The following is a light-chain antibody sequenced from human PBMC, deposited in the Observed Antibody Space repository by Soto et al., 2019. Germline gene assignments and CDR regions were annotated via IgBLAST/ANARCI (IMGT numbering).Light chain of an antibody. J-gene: IGLJ3*02. CDR2: EVS. Sequence: QSVLTQPASVSGSPGQSITISCTGTSSDVGGYNYVSWFQQHPGKAPKLKIYEVSNRPSGVSNRFSGSKSGYTASLTISELQAEDGADYYCTSLTSSSTWVFGGGTK. CDR1: SSDVGGYNY. V-gene: IGLV2-14*03. CDR3: TSLTSSSTWV.